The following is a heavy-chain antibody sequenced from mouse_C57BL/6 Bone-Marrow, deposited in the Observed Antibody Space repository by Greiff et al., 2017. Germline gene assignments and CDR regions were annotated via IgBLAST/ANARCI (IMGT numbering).Heavy chain of an antibody. CDR3: ARSLYCKGYFDV. V-gene: IGHV1-81*01. CDR2: IYPRSGNT. D-gene: IGHD1-3*01. CDR1: GYTFTSYG. Sequence: QVQLQQSGAELARPGASVKLSCKASGYTFTSYGISWVKQRTGQGLEWIGEIYPRSGNTYYNEKFKGKATLTADKSSSTAYMELRSLTSEDSAVYFCARSLYCKGYFDVWGTGTTVTVSS. J-gene: IGHJ1*03.